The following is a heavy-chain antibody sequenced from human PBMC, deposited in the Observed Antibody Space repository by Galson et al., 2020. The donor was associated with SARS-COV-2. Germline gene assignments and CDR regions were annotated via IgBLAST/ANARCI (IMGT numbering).Heavy chain of an antibody. CDR1: GVPFSSYP. J-gene: IGHJ3*02. D-gene: IGHD3-9*01. Sequence: LSLTCAASGVPFSSYPMHWVRQAPGKGLEWVAVISYDGRNINYADSVKGRFTISRDNSKKTLYLQLSSLKSDDTAVYYCARDPKVRYSDWSLFDIWGQGTVVTVSS. CDR3: ARDPKVRYSDWSLFDI. CDR2: ISYDGRNI. V-gene: IGHV3-30*04.